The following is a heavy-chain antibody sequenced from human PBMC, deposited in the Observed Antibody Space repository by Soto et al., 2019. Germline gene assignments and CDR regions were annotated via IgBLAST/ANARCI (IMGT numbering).Heavy chain of an antibody. CDR1: GFTFSSYW. J-gene: IGHJ4*02. CDR2: IDSDGNSK. V-gene: IGHV3-74*03. D-gene: IGHD1-26*01. Sequence: EVQLVESGGGLVQPGGSLRLSCAASGFTFSSYWMHWVRQVPGKGLVWVSHIDSDGNSKTYADSVKGRFTISRDNAKNTVYLQMNSLRAEDTAVYYFVRDDVGVGIDYWGLVTLVTVSS. CDR3: VRDDVGVGIDY.